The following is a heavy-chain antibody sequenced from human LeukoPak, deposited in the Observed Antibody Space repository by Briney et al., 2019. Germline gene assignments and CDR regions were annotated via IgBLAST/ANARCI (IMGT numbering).Heavy chain of an antibody. V-gene: IGHV3-30*04. CDR3: AGLLVVVAATLDY. CDR1: GFTFSTYA. CDR2: ISYDGSNK. J-gene: IGHJ4*02. Sequence: PGGSLRLSCAASGFTFSTYAIRWVRQAPGKGLEWVAIISYDGSNKYYANSVKGRFTISRDNSKNTLYLQMNSLRAEDTAVYYCAGLLVVVAATLDYWGQGTLVTVSS. D-gene: IGHD2-15*01.